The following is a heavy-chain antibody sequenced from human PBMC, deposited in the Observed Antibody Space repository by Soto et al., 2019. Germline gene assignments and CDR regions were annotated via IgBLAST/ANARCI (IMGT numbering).Heavy chain of an antibody. J-gene: IGHJ5*02. CDR2: IDWDDDK. CDR3: ARSSITGTTSHWSDP. Sequence: SGPTLVNPTQTLTLTCTFSGFSLSTSGMCVSWIRQPPGKALEWLARIDWDDDKYYSTSLKTRLTISKDTSKNQVVLTMTNMDPVDTATYYCARSSITGTTSHWSDPWGQGTLVTVSS. CDR1: GFSLSTSGMC. V-gene: IGHV2-70*11. D-gene: IGHD1-7*01.